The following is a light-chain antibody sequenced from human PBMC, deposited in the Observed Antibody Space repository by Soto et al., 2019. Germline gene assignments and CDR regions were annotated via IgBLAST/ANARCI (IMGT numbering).Light chain of an antibody. Sequence: QSSLPQPPSASGSPGQSFAISFTGTSSDVGGYNYVSWYQQHPGKAPKLMIYEVNKRPSGVPDRFSGSKSGNTASLTVSGLQAEDEADYYCSSYAGSSNVFGTGTKVTVL. J-gene: IGLJ1*01. V-gene: IGLV2-8*01. CDR1: SSDVGGYNY. CDR2: EVN. CDR3: SSYAGSSNV.